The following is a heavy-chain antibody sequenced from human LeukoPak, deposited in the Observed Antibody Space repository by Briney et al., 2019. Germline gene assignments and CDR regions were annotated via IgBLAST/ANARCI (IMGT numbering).Heavy chain of an antibody. CDR3: ARDAALIDGSSSALYYFDY. V-gene: IGHV1-69*13. CDR2: IIPIFGTA. CDR1: GYTFTGYY. Sequence: AASVKVSCKASGYTFTGYYMHWVRQAPGQGLEWMGGIIPIFGTANYAQKFQGRVTITADESTSTAYMELSSLRSEDTAVYYCARDAALIDGSSSALYYFDYWGQGTLVTVSS. J-gene: IGHJ4*02. D-gene: IGHD6-6*01.